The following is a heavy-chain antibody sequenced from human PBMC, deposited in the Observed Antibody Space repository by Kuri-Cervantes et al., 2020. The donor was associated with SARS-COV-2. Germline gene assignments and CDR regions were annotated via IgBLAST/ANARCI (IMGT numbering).Heavy chain of an antibody. Sequence: SETLSLTCAVSGGSISSGGYSWSWIRQPPGKGLEWIGYIYHSGSTYYNPSLKSRVTISVDRSKNQFPLKLSSVTAADTAVYYCARDTGYCGGDCSAFDIWGQGTMVTVSS. CDR2: IYHSGST. CDR3: ARDTGYCGGDCSAFDI. CDR1: GGSISSGGYS. D-gene: IGHD2-21*02. J-gene: IGHJ3*02. V-gene: IGHV4-30-2*01.